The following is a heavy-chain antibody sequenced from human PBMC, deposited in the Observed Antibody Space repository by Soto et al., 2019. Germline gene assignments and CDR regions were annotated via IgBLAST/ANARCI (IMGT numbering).Heavy chain of an antibody. D-gene: IGHD3-22*01. J-gene: IGHJ4*02. CDR2: IYPGDSDT. CDR1: GYSFTSYW. CDR3: ARRFPDSSGYYFFDY. V-gene: IGHV5-51*01. Sequence: GESLKISCNGSGYSFTSYWIGWVRQMPGKGLEWMGIIYPGDSDTRYSPSFQGQVTISADKSISTAYLQWSSLKASDTAMYYCARRFPDSSGYYFFDYWGQGTLVTVSS.